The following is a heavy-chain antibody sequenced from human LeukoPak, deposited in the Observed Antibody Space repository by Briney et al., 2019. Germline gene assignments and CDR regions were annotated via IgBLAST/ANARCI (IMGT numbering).Heavy chain of an antibody. CDR2: INHSGST. CDR3: TRGKPETVFDS. Sequence: SETLSLTCTVSGGSISSTSYYWGWFRQPPGKGLEWIGEINHSGSTNYNPSLKTRVTISLDRSKDQFSLKLTSVTAADTAVYYCTRGKPETVFDSWGRGTLVTVSS. J-gene: IGHJ4*01. CDR1: GGSISSTSYY. V-gene: IGHV4-39*07.